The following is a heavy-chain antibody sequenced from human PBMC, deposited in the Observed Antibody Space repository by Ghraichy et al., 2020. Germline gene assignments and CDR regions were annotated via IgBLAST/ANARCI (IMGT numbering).Heavy chain of an antibody. CDR2: ISWNSGTI. D-gene: IGHD6-13*01. V-gene: IGHV3-9*01. Sequence: LSLTCAASGFTFDDYAMHWVRQAPGKGLEWVSGISWNSGTIGYADSAKGRFTISRDNAKNSLYLQMNSLRAEDTALYYCAKGTSSSWYLGSDWGQGTLVTVSS. CDR3: AKGTSSSWYLGSD. CDR1: GFTFDDYA. J-gene: IGHJ4*02.